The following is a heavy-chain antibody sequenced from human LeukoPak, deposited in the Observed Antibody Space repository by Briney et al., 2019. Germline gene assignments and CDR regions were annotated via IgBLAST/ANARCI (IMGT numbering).Heavy chain of an antibody. CDR2: IIPIFGTA. V-gene: IGHV1-69*05. CDR3: ARGHTRTTVTTL. D-gene: IGHD4-17*01. J-gene: IGHJ4*02. CDR1: GGTFSSYA. Sequence: SVKVSCKASGGTFSSYAISWVRQAPGQGLEWMGGIIPIFGTANYAQKFQGRVTITTDESTSTAYMELSSLRSEDTAVYYCARGHTRTTVTTLWGQGTLVTVSS.